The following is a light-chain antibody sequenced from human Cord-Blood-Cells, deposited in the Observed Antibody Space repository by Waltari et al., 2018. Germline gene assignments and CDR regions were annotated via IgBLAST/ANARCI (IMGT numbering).Light chain of an antibody. V-gene: IGKV1D-8*01. CDR1: QAIRSY. CDR3: QQYYSFPFT. J-gene: IGKJ3*01. CDR2: AAS. Sequence: VIWMPQSPSLLSASTGDPVTISCRMSQAIRSYLAWYQQKPGKSPELLIYAASTLQSGVPSRFSCSGSRTDFTLTISCLQSEDFATYYCQQYYSFPFTFGPGTKVDIK.